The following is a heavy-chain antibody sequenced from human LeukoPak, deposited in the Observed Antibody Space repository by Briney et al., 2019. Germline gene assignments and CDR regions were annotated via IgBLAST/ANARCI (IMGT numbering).Heavy chain of an antibody. J-gene: IGHJ4*02. CDR1: GGSISSGYS. D-gene: IGHD6-13*01. V-gene: IGHV4-31*03. Sequence: SETLSLTCTVSGGSISSGYSWTWLRHHPGKGLEWIGYIYYSGSTYYNPSLKSRVTISVGTSKNQFSLKLNSVTAADTAVYYCARAIGSSWLYDYWGQGTLVTVSS. CDR3: ARAIGSSWLYDY. CDR2: IYYSGST.